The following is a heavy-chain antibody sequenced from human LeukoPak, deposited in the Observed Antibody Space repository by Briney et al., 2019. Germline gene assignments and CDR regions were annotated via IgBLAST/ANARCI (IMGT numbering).Heavy chain of an antibody. CDR1: GFTFSSYA. CDR2: ISYDGSHK. D-gene: IGHD4-17*01. CDR3: AKGARGDTVTSIVGLNWFDP. J-gene: IGHJ5*02. V-gene: IGHV3-30*18. Sequence: PGGSLRLSCAASGFTFSSYAMSWVRQAPGKGLEWMAVISYDGSHKYYADSVKGRFSISRDNSKNTLYLQMNSLRADDTAVYYCAKGARGDTVTSIVGLNWFDPWGQGTLVTVSS.